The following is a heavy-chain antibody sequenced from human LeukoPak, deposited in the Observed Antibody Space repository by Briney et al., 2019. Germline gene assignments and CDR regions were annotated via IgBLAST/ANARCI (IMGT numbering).Heavy chain of an antibody. CDR2: ISYDGRNK. CDR3: AKPPPNCISTSCYSDF. J-gene: IGHJ4*02. V-gene: IGHV3-30*18. D-gene: IGHD2-2*02. CDR1: GVTFSSYG. Sequence: PGGSLRLSCATSGVTFSSYGMHWVRQAPGKGLEWVAIISYDGRNKYYADSVKGRFTISRDNSKNTLYLQMNSLRAEDTAVYYCAKPPPNCISTSCYSDFWGQGTLVTVSS.